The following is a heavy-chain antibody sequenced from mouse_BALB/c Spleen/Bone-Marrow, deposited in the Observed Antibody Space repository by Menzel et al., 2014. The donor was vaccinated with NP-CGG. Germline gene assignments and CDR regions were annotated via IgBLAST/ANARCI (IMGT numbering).Heavy chain of an antibody. V-gene: IGHV5-17*02. CDR1: GFTFSSFG. CDR3: ARSGSSSGYFDY. D-gene: IGHD1-1*01. Sequence: EVHLVESGGGLVQPGGSRKLSCAASGFTFSSFGMHWVRQAPEKGLEWVAYISSGSSTVYYADKVMGRFTISRDNPKSTLFLQMTSLRSEDTAMYYYARSGSSSGYFDYWGQGTTLTVSS. J-gene: IGHJ2*01. CDR2: ISSGSSTV.